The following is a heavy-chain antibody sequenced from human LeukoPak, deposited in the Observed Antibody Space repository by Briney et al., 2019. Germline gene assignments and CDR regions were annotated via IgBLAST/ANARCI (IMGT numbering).Heavy chain of an antibody. J-gene: IGHJ6*02. CDR2: IYYSGST. CDR1: GGSVSSGSYY. V-gene: IGHV4-61*01. CDR3: ARMSGSGYHKINDYYGMDV. D-gene: IGHD3-3*01. Sequence: SETLSLTCTVSGGSVSSGSYYWSWIRQPPGKGLEWIGYIYYSGSTNYNPSLKSRVTISVDTSKNQFSLKLSPVTAADTAVYYCARMSGSGYHKINDYYGMDVWGQGTTVTVSS.